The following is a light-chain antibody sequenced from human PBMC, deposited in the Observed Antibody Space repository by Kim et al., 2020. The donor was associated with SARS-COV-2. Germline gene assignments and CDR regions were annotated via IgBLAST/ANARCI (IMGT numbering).Light chain of an antibody. Sequence: QSALTQPASVSGSPGQSITISCTGASSDVVSWYQHHPGEAPKLIIFEVNKRPSQISNRFSGSKSGNTASLTIAGLQAADQANYYCCSYEGTVVFGGG. V-gene: IGLV2-23*02. CDR3: CSYEGTVV. CDR2: EVN. J-gene: IGLJ2*01. CDR1: SSDV.